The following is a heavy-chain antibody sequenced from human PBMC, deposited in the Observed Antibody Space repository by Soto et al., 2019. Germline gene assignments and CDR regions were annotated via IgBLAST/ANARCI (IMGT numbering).Heavy chain of an antibody. V-gene: IGHV3-30*19. J-gene: IGHJ5*02. CDR1: GFTFSSHG. Sequence: QVQLVESGGGVVQPGRSLRLSCAASGFTFSSHGMHWVRQAPDKGLEWVAVIWYDGSNKYYADSVKGRFTISRDNSKNTLYLQMNSLRAEDTAVYYCARERGSPPGWFDPWGQGTLVTVSS. CDR2: IWYDGSNK. CDR3: ARERGSPPGWFDP. D-gene: IGHD6-13*01.